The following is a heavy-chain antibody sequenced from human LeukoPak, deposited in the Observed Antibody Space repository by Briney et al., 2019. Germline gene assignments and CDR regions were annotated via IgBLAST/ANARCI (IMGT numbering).Heavy chain of an antibody. D-gene: IGHD1-26*01. Sequence: RGSLRLSCAASGFTFSSYGMHWVRQAPGKGLEWVAFIRYDGSNKYYADSVKGRFTISRDNSKNTLYLQMNSLRAEDTAVYYCAKDFSPGELLLGFDYWGQGTLVTVSS. CDR1: GFTFSSYG. V-gene: IGHV3-30*02. CDR2: IRYDGSNK. J-gene: IGHJ4*02. CDR3: AKDFSPGELLLGFDY.